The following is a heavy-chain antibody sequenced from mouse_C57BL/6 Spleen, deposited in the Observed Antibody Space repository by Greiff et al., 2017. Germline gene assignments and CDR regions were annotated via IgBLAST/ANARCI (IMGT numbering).Heavy chain of an antibody. CDR3: ARQRDDDDVGWFAY. D-gene: IGHD2-4*01. J-gene: IGHJ3*01. CDR2: ISSGGSYT. CDR1: GFTFSSYG. Sequence: EVKLVESGGDLVKPGGSLKLSCAASGFTFSSYGMSWVRQTPDKRLEWVATISSGGSYTYYPDRVKGRFTISRDNAKNTLYLQMSSLKTEDTAMDYCARQRDDDDVGWFAYWGQGTLVTVSA. V-gene: IGHV5-6*01.